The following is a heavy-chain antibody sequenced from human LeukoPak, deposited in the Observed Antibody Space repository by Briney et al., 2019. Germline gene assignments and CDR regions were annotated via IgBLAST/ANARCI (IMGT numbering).Heavy chain of an antibody. CDR2: IYNSGST. V-gene: IGHV4-38-2*02. Sequence: SETLSLTCTVSGYSISSGYYWGWIRPPPGKGLEWIGSIYNSGSTYYNPSLKSRVTISVDTSKNQFSLKLSSVTAADTALYYCARAYSSSWYWNWFDPWGQGTLVTVSS. J-gene: IGHJ5*02. CDR3: ARAYSSSWYWNWFDP. CDR1: GYSISSGYY. D-gene: IGHD6-13*01.